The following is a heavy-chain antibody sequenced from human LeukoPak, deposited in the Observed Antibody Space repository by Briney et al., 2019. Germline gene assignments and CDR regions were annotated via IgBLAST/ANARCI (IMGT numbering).Heavy chain of an antibody. CDR1: GYTFTGYY. J-gene: IGHJ4*02. V-gene: IGHV1-2*02. Sequence: ASVKVSCKASGYTFTGYYMHWVRQAPGQGLEWMGWINPNSGGTNYAQKFQGRVTMTRDTSTSTAYMELRSLRSDDTAVYYCARDRGGSYKRFDYWGQGTLVTVSS. CDR3: ARDRGGSYKRFDY. D-gene: IGHD1-26*01. CDR2: INPNSGGT.